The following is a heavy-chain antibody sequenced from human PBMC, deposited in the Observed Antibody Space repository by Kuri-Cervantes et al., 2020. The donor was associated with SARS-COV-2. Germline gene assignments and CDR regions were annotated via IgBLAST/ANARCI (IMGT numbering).Heavy chain of an antibody. V-gene: IGHV3-30-3*01. CDR2: ISYDGSNK. J-gene: IGHJ4*02. CDR1: GFTFSSYA. D-gene: IGHD4-11*01. Sequence: GGSLRLSCAASGFTFSSYAMHWVRQAPGKGLEWVAVISYDGSNKYYADSVKGRFTISRDNSKNTLYLQINSLKAEDTAVYYCAREVTTSIDYWGQGTLVTVSS. CDR3: AREVTTSIDY.